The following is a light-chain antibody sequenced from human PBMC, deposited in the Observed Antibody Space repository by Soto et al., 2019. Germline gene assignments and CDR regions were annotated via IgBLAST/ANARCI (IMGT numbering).Light chain of an antibody. V-gene: IGKV3-11*01. J-gene: IGKJ3*01. CDR2: DAS. CDR1: QNVSTY. CDR3: QQRTNLLT. Sequence: EIVLTQSPATLSLSPGERATLSCRASQNVSTYLAWYQQKPGQAPRLLIYDASDSATGIPARFSGSGSGTDFTLTISSLEPEDFAVYYCQQRTNLLTFGPGTKVDIK.